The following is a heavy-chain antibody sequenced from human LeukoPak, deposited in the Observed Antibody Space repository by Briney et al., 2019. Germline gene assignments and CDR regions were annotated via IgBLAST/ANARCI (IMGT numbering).Heavy chain of an antibody. CDR3: ARVEMATIDY. D-gene: IGHD5-24*01. CDR1: GVSISSGDYY. V-gene: IGHV4-30-4*01. Sequence: SETLSLTCTVSGVSISSGDYYWSWIRQPPGKGLEWIGYIYYSGSTYYNPSLKSRVTISVDTSKNQFSLKLSSVTAADTAVYYCARVEMATIDYWGQGTLVTVSS. J-gene: IGHJ4*02. CDR2: IYYSGST.